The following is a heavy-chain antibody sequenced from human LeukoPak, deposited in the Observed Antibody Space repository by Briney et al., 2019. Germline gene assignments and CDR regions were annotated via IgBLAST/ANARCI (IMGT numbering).Heavy chain of an antibody. V-gene: IGHV3-33*01. CDR3: AGNYGPYYFDY. Sequence: PGGSLRLSCAASGXTFSNYGVHWVRQAPGKGLEWVAVIWYDGSNKYYADSVKGRFTISRDNSKNTLYLQMNSLRAEDTAVYYCAGNYGPYYFDYWGQGTLVTVSS. CDR1: GXTFSNYG. CDR2: IWYDGSNK. D-gene: IGHD3-10*01. J-gene: IGHJ4*02.